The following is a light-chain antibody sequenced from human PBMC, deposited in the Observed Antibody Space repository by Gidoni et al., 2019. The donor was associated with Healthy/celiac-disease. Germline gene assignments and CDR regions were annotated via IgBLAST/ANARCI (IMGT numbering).Light chain of an antibody. Sequence: QSALTPPPSASGSPGQSVTISCTGTSSDVGGYTYASWYQQHPGKAPKLMIYEVSKRPSGVPDRFSGSKSGNTASLTVSGLQAEDEADYYCSSYAGSNIYVFGTGTKVTVL. J-gene: IGLJ1*01. CDR1: SSDVGGYTY. V-gene: IGLV2-8*01. CDR2: EVS. CDR3: SSYAGSNIYV.